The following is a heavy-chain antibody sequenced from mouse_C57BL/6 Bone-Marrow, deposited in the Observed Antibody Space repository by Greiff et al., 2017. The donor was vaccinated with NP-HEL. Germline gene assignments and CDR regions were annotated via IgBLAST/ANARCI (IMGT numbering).Heavy chain of an antibody. CDR3: ARHGGLGYYFDY. D-gene: IGHD2-4*01. V-gene: IGHV5-12*01. J-gene: IGHJ2*01. Sequence: EVMLVESGGGLVQPGGSLKLSCAASGFTFSDYYMYWVRQTPEKRLEWVAYISNGGGSTYYPDTVKGRFTISRDNAKNTLYLQMSRLKSEDTAMYYCARHGGLGYYFDYWGQGTTLTVSS. CDR2: ISNGGGST. CDR1: GFTFSDYY.